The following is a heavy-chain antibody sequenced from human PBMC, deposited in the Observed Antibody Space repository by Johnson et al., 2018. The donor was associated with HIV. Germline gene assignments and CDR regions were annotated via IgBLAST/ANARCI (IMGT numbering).Heavy chain of an antibody. D-gene: IGHD3-22*01. Sequence: VQLVESGGGLVQPGGSLRLSCAASGFTFDDYGMSWVRQVPGKGLEWVSGINWNGGSTGYADSVKCRFTISSDNAKNSLYLQMNSLKTEDTAVYYCTTAPRGYYDSSGIYGFDIWGQGTMVTVAS. CDR1: GFTFDDYG. CDR2: INWNGGST. J-gene: IGHJ3*02. V-gene: IGHV3-20*04. CDR3: TTAPRGYYDSSGIYGFDI.